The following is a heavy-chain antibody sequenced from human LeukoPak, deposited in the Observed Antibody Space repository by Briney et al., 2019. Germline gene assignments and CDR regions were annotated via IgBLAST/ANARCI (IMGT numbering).Heavy chain of an antibody. D-gene: IGHD2/OR15-2a*01. J-gene: IGHJ4*02. CDR3: AGRIRDGLDF. Sequence: GGSLRLSCAASGFTFSESWMHWVRQAPGKGLVWVSRISGDGTNTHYADSVKGRFTISRDNAKNTVYLQLNSLRADDTAVYYCAGRIRDGLDFWGRGALVTVSS. V-gene: IGHV3-74*01. CDR1: GFTFSESW. CDR2: ISGDGTNT.